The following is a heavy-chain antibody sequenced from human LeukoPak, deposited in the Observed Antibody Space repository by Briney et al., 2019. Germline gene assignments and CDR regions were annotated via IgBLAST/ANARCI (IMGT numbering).Heavy chain of an antibody. V-gene: IGHV3-21*01. J-gene: IGHJ6*02. CDR2: ISSSSSYI. Sequence: GGSLRLSCAASGFTFSSYGMNWVRQAPGKGLEWVSSISSSSSYIYYADSVKGRFTISRDNAKNSLYLQMNSLRAEDTAVYYCASHDSSGYYYVWGQGTTVTVSS. CDR1: GFTFSSYG. D-gene: IGHD3-22*01. CDR3: ASHDSSGYYYV.